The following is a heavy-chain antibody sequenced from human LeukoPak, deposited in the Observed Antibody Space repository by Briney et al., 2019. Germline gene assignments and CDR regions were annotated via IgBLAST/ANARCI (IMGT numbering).Heavy chain of an antibody. CDR1: GYTFTSYA. V-gene: IGHV1-3*01. CDR2: INAGNGNT. J-gene: IGHJ4*02. CDR3: ARGDTMIVVDIDY. Sequence: ASVKVSCKSSGYTFTSYAMHWVRQAPGQRLEWMGWINAGNGNTKYSQKFQGRVTITRDTSASTAYMELSSLRSEDTAVYYCARGDTMIVVDIDYWGRGTLVTVSS. D-gene: IGHD3-22*01.